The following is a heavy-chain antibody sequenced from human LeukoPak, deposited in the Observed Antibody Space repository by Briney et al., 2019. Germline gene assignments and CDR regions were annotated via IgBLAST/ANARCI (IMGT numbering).Heavy chain of an antibody. D-gene: IGHD2-15*01. CDR3: STGGGTNDY. CDR1: GFTFNNAW. V-gene: IGHV3-15*01. Sequence: PGGSLRLSCAASGFTFNNAWMSWARQAPGKGLEWVGRIRAETAGGTTDYGAPVKGRFTISRDDSKNTPYLQMNSLKTEDTAVYFCSTGGGTNDYWGQGTLVTVSS. J-gene: IGHJ4*02. CDR2: IRAETAGGTT.